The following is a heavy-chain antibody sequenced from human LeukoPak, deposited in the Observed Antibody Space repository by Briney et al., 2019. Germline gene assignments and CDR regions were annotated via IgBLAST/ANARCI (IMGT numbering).Heavy chain of an antibody. V-gene: IGHV4-61*01. J-gene: IGHJ4*02. Sequence: SETLSLTCTVSGYSISSGYYWGWIRQPPGKGLEWIGYMYYRGNTNYGPSLKSRVTISIDTPNNQFSLKLSSVTAADTAVYYCATGVHGIAAAGDYYFDYWGQGTLVTVSS. D-gene: IGHD6-13*01. CDR3: ATGVHGIAAAGDYYFDY. CDR2: MYYRGNT. CDR1: GYSISSGYY.